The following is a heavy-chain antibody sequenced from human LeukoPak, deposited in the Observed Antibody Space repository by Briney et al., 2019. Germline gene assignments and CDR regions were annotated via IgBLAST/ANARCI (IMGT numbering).Heavy chain of an antibody. CDR2: ISYDGSNK. CDR3: AKKMGDPPDFDY. Sequence: GGSLRVSCAASGFTFSSYGMHWVRQAPGKGLEWVAVISYDGSNKYYADSVKGRFTISRDNSKNTLYLQMNSLRAEDTAVYYCAKKMGDPPDFDYWGQGTLVTVSS. CDR1: GFTFSSYG. D-gene: IGHD1-26*01. V-gene: IGHV3-30*18. J-gene: IGHJ4*02.